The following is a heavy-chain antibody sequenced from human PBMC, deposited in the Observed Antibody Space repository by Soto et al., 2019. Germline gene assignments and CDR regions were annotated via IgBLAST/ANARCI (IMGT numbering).Heavy chain of an antibody. CDR3: ARLNYDILTGYYNDY. CDR2: IYYSGST. V-gene: IGHV4-39*01. D-gene: IGHD3-9*01. CDR1: GGSISSSSYY. Sequence: PSETLSLTCTVSGGSISSSSYYWGWIRQPPGKGLEWIGSIYYSGSTYYNPSLKSRVTISVDTSKNQFSLKLSSVTAADTAVYYCARLNYDILTGYYNDYWGQGTLVTVSS. J-gene: IGHJ4*02.